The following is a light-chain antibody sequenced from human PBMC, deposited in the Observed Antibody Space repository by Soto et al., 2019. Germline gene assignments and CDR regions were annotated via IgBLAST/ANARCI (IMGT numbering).Light chain of an antibody. J-gene: IGKJ1*01. CDR2: GTS. Sequence: EIVLTQSPGTLSLSPGERATLSCRASQSVSSSYIAWYQQKRGQAPRLLLYGTSSRATGIPDRFSGSGSGTDFTLTISRLEPEDFAVYFCQHYDPSPETWTFGQGTKVEIK. V-gene: IGKV3-20*01. CDR3: QHYDPSPETWT. CDR1: QSVSSSY.